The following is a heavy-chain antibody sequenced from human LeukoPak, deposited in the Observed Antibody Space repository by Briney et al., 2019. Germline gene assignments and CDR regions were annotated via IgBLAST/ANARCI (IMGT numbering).Heavy chain of an antibody. CDR2: VNPNSGNT. Sequence: GSVKVSCKASGYTFTGYYMHWVRQATGQGLEWMGWVNPNSGNTDFGQKFQGRLTITRNTSISTVYMELSSLRSEDTAVYYCARQSEFLEWLYYFDSWGQGTLVTVSS. D-gene: IGHD3-3*01. CDR3: ARQSEFLEWLYYFDS. CDR1: GYTFTGYY. V-gene: IGHV1-8*03. J-gene: IGHJ4*02.